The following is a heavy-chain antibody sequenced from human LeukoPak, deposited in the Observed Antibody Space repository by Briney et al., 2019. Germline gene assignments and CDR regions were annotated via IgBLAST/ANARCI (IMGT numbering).Heavy chain of an antibody. V-gene: IGHV5-51*01. Sequence: GESLKISCKGSGYSFTTYWIGWVRHMPGKGLEWMGIIYPRDSDSRYSPSFQGQVSFSADKSSNTAYLQRSSLKASDTAMYYCARLDCSSTSCYGPTYYGMDVWGQGTMVTVTS. CDR2: IYPRDSDS. J-gene: IGHJ6*02. CDR1: GYSFTTYW. CDR3: ARLDCSSTSCYGPTYYGMDV. D-gene: IGHD2-2*01.